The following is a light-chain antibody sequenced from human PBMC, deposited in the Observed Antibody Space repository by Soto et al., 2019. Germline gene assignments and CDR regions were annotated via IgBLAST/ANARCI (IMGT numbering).Light chain of an antibody. CDR1: QGIRND. J-gene: IGKJ1*01. V-gene: IGKV1-17*01. CDR3: QQYNDYSAWT. CDR2: EAS. Sequence: DIQMTQSPSSLSASVGDRVTITCRASQGIRNDLGWYQQKQGKAPTLLIYEASILQNGVPSGFSGTESGTEFTLTISSLRPDDFATYYCQQYNDYSAWTFGQGTKVDIK.